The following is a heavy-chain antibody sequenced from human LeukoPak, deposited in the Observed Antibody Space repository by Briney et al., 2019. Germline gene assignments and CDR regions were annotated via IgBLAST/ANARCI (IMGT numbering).Heavy chain of an antibody. Sequence: SETLSLTCTVSGGSISSGGYYWSWIRQHPGKGLEWIGYIYYSGSTNYNPSLKSRVTISVDKSKNQFSLKLSSVTAADTAVYYCARRKTSHFDYWGQGTLVTVSS. J-gene: IGHJ4*02. V-gene: IGHV4-31*03. CDR1: GGSISSGGYY. CDR2: IYYSGST. CDR3: ARRKTSHFDY.